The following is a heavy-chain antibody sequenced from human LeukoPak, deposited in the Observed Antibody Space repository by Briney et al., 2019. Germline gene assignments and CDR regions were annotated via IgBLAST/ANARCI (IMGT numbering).Heavy chain of an antibody. CDR3: ARDRFGSYPGI. J-gene: IGHJ3*02. Sequence: SETLFLTCTVSGGSISSSSYYWGWIRQPPGKGLEWIGSIYYSGSTYYNPSLKSRVTISVDTSKNQFSLKLSSVTAADTAVYYCARDRFGSYPGIWGQGTMVTVSA. CDR1: GGSISSSSYY. CDR2: IYYSGST. D-gene: IGHD3-10*01. V-gene: IGHV4-39*07.